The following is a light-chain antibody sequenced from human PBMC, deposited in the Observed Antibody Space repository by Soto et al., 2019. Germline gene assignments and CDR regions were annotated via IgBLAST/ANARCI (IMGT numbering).Light chain of an antibody. CDR2: DAS. Sequence: DIQMTQSPSTLFASVGDIVTISCRASQSISSWLAWYQQKPGKAPKLLIYDASSLESGVPSRFSGSGSGTEFTLTISSLQPDDFATYYCQQYNSYSGAFGQGTKVDIK. CDR1: QSISSW. J-gene: IGKJ1*01. CDR3: QQYNSYSGA. V-gene: IGKV1-5*01.